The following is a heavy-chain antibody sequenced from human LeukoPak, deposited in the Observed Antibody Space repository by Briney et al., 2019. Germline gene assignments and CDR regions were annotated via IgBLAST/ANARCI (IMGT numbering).Heavy chain of an antibody. CDR2: ISSSSSYI. CDR3: AAYDFWGGYYVDY. V-gene: IGHV3-21*01. Sequence: GGSLRLSCAASGFTFSSYSMNWVRQAPGKGLEWVSSISSSSSYIYYADSVKGRFTISRDNAKNSLYLQLNSLRAEDTSVYYCAAYDFWGGYYVDYWGQGTLVTVSS. D-gene: IGHD3-3*01. J-gene: IGHJ4*02. CDR1: GFTFSSYS.